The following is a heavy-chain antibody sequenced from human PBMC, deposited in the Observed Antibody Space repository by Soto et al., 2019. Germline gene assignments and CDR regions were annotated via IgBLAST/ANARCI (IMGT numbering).Heavy chain of an antibody. Sequence: GESLKISCKGSGYSFTSYCIGWVRQMPGKGLEWMGIIYPGDSDTRYSPSFQGQVTISADKSISTAYLQWSSLKASDTAMYYCARQENRRYYYYGMDVWGQGTTVTVSS. V-gene: IGHV5-51*01. J-gene: IGHJ6*02. CDR3: ARQENRRYYYYGMDV. CDR2: IYPGDSDT. CDR1: GYSFTSYC.